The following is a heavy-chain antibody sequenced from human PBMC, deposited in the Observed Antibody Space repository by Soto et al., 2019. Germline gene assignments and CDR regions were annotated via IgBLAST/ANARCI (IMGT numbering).Heavy chain of an antibody. D-gene: IGHD3-10*01. CDR2: IWYDGSNK. CDR1: GFTFSSYG. V-gene: IGHV3-33*01. Sequence: GGSLRLSCAASGFTFSSYGMHWVRQAPGKGLEWVAVIWYDGSNKYYADSVKGRFTISRDNSKNTLYLQMNSLRAEDTAVYYCARDYYGSGEFNWFDPWGQGTLVTVSS. J-gene: IGHJ5*02. CDR3: ARDYYGSGEFNWFDP.